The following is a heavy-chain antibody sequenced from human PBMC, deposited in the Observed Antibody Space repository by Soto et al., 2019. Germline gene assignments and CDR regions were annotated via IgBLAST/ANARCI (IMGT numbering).Heavy chain of an antibody. J-gene: IGHJ5*02. CDR3: VRGGGGGLFDP. Sequence: PGGCLRLACAVCCFTLGDSYMSWIRQAPGKGLEWLSYISPGSRYPAYADSVKGRFIISRDNAKRSLYLQMMSLTAEDTAIYYCVRGGGGGLFDPWGQGTMVTVSS. D-gene: IGHD2-15*01. V-gene: IGHV3-11*06. CDR2: ISPGSRYP. CDR1: CFTLGDSY.